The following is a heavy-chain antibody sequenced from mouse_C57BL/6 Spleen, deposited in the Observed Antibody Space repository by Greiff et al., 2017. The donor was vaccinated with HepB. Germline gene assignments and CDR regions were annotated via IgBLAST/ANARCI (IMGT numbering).Heavy chain of an antibody. CDR2: FYPGSGSI. J-gene: IGHJ3*01. CDR3: ARHEERGGYPAWFDY. D-gene: IGHD3-1*01. V-gene: IGHV1-62-2*01. CDR1: GYTFTEYS. Sequence: QVQLQQSGAELVKPGASVKLSCKASGYTFTEYSIHWVKQRSGQGLEWIGWFYPGSGSIKYNEKFQDKATLTVDKSSSTVYMEISRLTAEDSAVYFCARHEERGGYPAWFDYWGQGTLVTVSA.